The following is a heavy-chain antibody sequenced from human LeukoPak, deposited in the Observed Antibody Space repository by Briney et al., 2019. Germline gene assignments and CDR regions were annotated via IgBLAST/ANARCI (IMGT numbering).Heavy chain of an antibody. V-gene: IGHV3-23*01. Sequence: GASLRLSCATSGFTFSSYAMSWVRQAPGKGLEWVSTISGSGGGTYYADSVKGRFTISRDNSKNTLYLQMNSLRAEDTAVYYCAKVLRLDAFDIWGQGTMVTVSS. CDR3: AKVLRLDAFDI. CDR1: GFTFSSYA. D-gene: IGHD3-3*01. CDR2: ISGSGGGT. J-gene: IGHJ3*02.